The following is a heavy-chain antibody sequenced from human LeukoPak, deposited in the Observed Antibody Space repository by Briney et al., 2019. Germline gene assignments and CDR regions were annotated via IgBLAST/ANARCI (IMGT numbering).Heavy chain of an antibody. Sequence: PGGSLRLSCAASGFTFSSYWMSWVRQAPGKGLEWVANIKQDGSEKYYVDSVKGRFTISRDNAKNSLYLQMNSLRAGDTAVYYCARVLVVVVNGFDYWGQGTLVTVSS. CDR1: GFTFSSYW. CDR2: IKQDGSEK. CDR3: ARVLVVVVNGFDY. J-gene: IGHJ4*02. V-gene: IGHV3-7*01. D-gene: IGHD3-22*01.